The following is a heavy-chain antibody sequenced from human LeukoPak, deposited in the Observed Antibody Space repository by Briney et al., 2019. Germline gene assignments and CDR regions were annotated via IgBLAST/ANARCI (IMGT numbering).Heavy chain of an antibody. V-gene: IGHV3-7*01. D-gene: IGHD3-10*02. CDR2: IKQDGSQT. CDR3: AELGITMIGGV. Sequence: SGGSLRLSCAASGFTFSSYWMSWVRQAPGKGLEWVATIKQDGSQTYYVDSVKGRFTISRDNAKNSLYLQMNSLRAEDTAVYYCAELGITMIGGVWGKGTTVTISS. CDR1: GFTFSSYW. J-gene: IGHJ6*04.